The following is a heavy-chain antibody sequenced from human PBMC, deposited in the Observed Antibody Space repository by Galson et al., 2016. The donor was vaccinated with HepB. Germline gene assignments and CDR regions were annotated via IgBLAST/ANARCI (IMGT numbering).Heavy chain of an antibody. CDR2: VWYDGSNR. J-gene: IGHJ3*02. Sequence: SLRLSCAASGFTFSSYGMHWVRQAPGKGLEWVALVWYDGSNRFYADSVKGRFTISRDNSENTLHLQMNSLRAEDAAVYYCARSGSYSYAFDIWGQGTMVTASS. CDR3: ARSGSYSYAFDI. V-gene: IGHV3-33*01. D-gene: IGHD3-10*01. CDR1: GFTFSSYG.